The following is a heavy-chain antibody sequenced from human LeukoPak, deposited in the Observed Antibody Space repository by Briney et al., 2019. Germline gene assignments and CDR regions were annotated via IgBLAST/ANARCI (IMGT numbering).Heavy chain of an antibody. Sequence: SETLSLTCTVSGYSISSGYYWGWIRQPPGKGLEWIGSIYHSGSTYYNPSLKSRVTISVDTSKNQFSLKLSSVTAADTAVYYCARGVDIVVVPAAVFFDIWGQRTMVTLSS. D-gene: IGHD2-2*03. CDR2: IYHSGST. J-gene: IGHJ3*02. CDR1: GYSISSGYY. CDR3: ARGVDIVVVPAAVFFDI. V-gene: IGHV4-38-2*02.